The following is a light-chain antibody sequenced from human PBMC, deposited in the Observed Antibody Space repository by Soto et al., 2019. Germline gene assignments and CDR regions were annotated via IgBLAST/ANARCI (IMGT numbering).Light chain of an antibody. CDR3: QQRSNWIT. CDR2: DAS. CDR1: RPVVRQY. J-gene: IGKJ5*01. Sequence: EIVLTQSPDALSLSPGERVSLSCRASRPVVRQYIAWYKQKPGQAPRLLIYDASYRATGIPARFSGSGSGTDFILTIRSLEPEDFAIYYCQQRSNWITFGQGTRLEIK. V-gene: IGKV3-11*01.